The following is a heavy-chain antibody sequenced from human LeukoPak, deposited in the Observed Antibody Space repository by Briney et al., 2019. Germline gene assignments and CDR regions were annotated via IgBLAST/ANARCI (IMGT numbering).Heavy chain of an antibody. CDR1: GGSISSYY. CDR3: ARSYYDVWSGYNHPYYFDY. D-gene: IGHD3-3*01. CDR2: IYYSGST. J-gene: IGHJ4*02. V-gene: IGHV4-59*01. Sequence: SETLSLTCTVSGGSISSYYWSWIRQPPGKGLEWIGYIYYSGSTNYNPSLKSRVTISVDTSKNQFSLKLSSVTAADTAVYFCARSYYDVWSGYNHPYYFDYWGQGALVTVSS.